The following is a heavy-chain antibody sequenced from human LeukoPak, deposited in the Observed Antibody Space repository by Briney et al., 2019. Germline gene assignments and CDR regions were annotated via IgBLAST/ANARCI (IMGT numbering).Heavy chain of an antibody. CDR2: INPNSGGT. CDR3: ARAIKGGATRNPGAFDI. D-gene: IGHD1-26*01. V-gene: IGHV1-2*04. J-gene: IGHJ3*02. CDR1: GYTFTGYY. Sequence: AASVKVSCKAPGYTFTGYYMHWVRQAPGQGLEWMGWINPNSGGTNYAQKFQGWVTMTRDTSISTAYMELSRLRSDDTAVYYCARAIKGGATRNPGAFDIWGQGTMVTVSS.